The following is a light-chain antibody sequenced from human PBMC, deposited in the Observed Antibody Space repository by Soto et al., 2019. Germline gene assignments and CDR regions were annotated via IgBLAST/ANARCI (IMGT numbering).Light chain of an antibody. CDR2: AAS. V-gene: IGKV1-39*01. CDR1: QTIMTY. J-gene: IGKJ4*01. Sequence: DIQMTQSPSSLSASVGDEVTITCRASQTIMTYLNWYQLKPGKPPRLLIYAASSLQSGVPSRFSGRKVGTQFILTIDSMQTEDFATYYCQQVKSYPRTFGGGTKVDIK. CDR3: QQVKSYPRT.